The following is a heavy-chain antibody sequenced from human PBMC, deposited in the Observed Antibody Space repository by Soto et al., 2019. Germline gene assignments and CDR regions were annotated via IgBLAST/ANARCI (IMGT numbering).Heavy chain of an antibody. V-gene: IGHV1-69*01. CDR1: GGTFSSFT. J-gene: IGHJ3*02. Sequence: QLQLVQSGAEVKKPGSSVKVSCKASGGTFSSFTVNWVRQAPGPGLEWMGGFMPMLGAANYAPKFQGRVTIIADESTNTGYMELSSLRSEDTAVYYCSRGNAFDIWGQGTMVTVS. CDR3: SRGNAFDI. CDR2: FMPMLGAA.